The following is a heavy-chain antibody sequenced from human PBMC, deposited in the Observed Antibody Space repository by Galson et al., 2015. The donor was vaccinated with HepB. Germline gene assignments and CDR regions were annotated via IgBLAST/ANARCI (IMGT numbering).Heavy chain of an antibody. J-gene: IGHJ6*02. V-gene: IGHV3-21*01. CDR2: ISSSSSYI. Sequence: SLRLSCAASGFTFSSYSMNWVRQAPGKGLEWVSSISSSSSYIYYADSVKGRFTISRDNAKNSLYLQMNSLRAEDTAVYYCAREPRYLYSYGGDYYGMDVWGQGTTVTVSS. CDR3: AREPRYLYSYGGDYYGMDV. D-gene: IGHD5-18*01. CDR1: GFTFSSYS.